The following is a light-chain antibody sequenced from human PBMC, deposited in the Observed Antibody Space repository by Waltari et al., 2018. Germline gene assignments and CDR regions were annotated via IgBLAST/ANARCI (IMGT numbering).Light chain of an antibody. J-gene: IGKJ1*01. V-gene: IGKV3-20*01. Sequence: EIVLTQSPGTLSLSSGERATLSCRTSQSISKYLAWYQQIPDQAPRLLISPASRRATGIPDSFSGSGYGTDFSLTISRLEPEDFAVYYCQHYVTLPVTFGQGTKVEIK. CDR2: PAS. CDR3: QHYVTLPVT. CDR1: QSISKY.